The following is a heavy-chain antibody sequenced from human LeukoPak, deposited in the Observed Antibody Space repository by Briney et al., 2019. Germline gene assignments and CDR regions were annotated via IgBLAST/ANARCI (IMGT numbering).Heavy chain of an antibody. V-gene: IGHV3-74*01. D-gene: IGHD3-16*01. CDR3: ARESLAMGDAFDM. CDR1: GFTFSSYW. CDR2: INTDGSST. Sequence: GGSLRLSCAASGFTFSSYWMHWVRQAPGKGLVWVSRINTDGSSTSYADSVKGRFTISRDNAKNTLYLQMNSLRAEDTAVYYCARESLAMGDAFDMWGQGAMVTVSS. J-gene: IGHJ3*02.